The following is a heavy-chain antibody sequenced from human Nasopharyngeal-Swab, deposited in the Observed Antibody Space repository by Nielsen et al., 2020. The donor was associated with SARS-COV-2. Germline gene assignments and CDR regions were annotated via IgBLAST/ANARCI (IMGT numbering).Heavy chain of an antibody. V-gene: IGHV3-49*02. CDR3: TSPGHCSSTSCYPDNWFDP. J-gene: IGHJ5*02. Sequence: WIRQPPGKGLEWVGFIRSKAYGGTTEYAASVKGRFTISRDDSKSIAYLQMNSLKTEDTAVYYCTSPGHCSSTSCYPDNWFDPWGQGALVTVSS. D-gene: IGHD2-2*03. CDR2: IRSKAYGGTT.